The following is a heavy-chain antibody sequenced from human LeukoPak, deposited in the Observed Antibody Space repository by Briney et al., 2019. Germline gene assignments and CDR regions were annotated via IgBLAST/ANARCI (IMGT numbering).Heavy chain of an antibody. CDR2: IRSKAYGGTT. V-gene: IGHV3-49*03. Sequence: PGGSLRLSCTASGFTFGDYAMSWFRQAPGKGLEWVGFIRSKAYGGTTEYAASVKGRFTISRDDSKSIAYLQMNSLKTEDTAVYYCTRDAGWRGSSWYYPRRGSHFDYWGQGTLVTVSS. CDR1: GFTFGDYA. J-gene: IGHJ4*02. D-gene: IGHD6-13*01. CDR3: TRDAGWRGSSWYYPRRGSHFDY.